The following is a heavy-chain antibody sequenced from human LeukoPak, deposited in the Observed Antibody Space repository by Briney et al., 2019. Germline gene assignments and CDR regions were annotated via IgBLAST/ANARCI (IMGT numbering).Heavy chain of an antibody. D-gene: IGHD3-22*01. CDR2: IIPILGIA. J-gene: IGHJ4*02. CDR3: ARATLNYYDSSGYYSYYFDY. Sequence: SVKVSCKASGGTFSSYAISWVRQAPGQGLEWMGRIIPILGIANYAQKFQGRVTITADKSTSTAYMELSSLRSEDTAVYYCARATLNYYDSSGYYSYYFDYWGQGTLVTVSS. CDR1: GGTFSSYA. V-gene: IGHV1-69*04.